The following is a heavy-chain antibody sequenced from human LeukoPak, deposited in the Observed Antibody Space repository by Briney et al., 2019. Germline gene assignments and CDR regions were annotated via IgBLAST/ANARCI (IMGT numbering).Heavy chain of an antibody. CDR2: IYYSGST. J-gene: IGHJ4*02. CDR1: GGSISSGGYY. CDR3: ARGVLMVYVDY. V-gene: IGHV4-31*03. D-gene: IGHD2-8*01. Sequence: SQTLSLTCTVSGGSISSGGYYWSWIRQHPGKGLEWIGYIYYSGSTYYNPSLKSRVTLSVDTSKNQFSLKLSSVTAADTAVYYCARGVLMVYVDYWGQGTLVTVSS.